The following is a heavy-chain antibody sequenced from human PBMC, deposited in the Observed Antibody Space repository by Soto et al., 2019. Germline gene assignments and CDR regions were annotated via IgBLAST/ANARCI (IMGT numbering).Heavy chain of an antibody. Sequence: GGSLRLSCAASGFTFSSYGMHWVRQAPGKGLEWVAVIWYDGSNKYYADSVKGRFTISRDNSKNTLYLQMNSLRAEDTAVYYCARDRVVVAAADAGGAFDIWGQGTMVTVSS. V-gene: IGHV3-33*01. CDR2: IWYDGSNK. CDR3: ARDRVVVAAADAGGAFDI. D-gene: IGHD2-15*01. CDR1: GFTFSSYG. J-gene: IGHJ3*02.